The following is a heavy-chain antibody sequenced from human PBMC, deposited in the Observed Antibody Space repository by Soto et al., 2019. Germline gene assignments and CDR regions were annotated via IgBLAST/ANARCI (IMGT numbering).Heavy chain of an antibody. CDR2: ISSSSSYI. CDR1: GFTFSIYS. Sequence: VVSLRLSCAAPGFTFSIYSMNWVRQAPGKGLEWVSSISSSSSYIYYADSVKGRFTISRDNAKNSLYLQMNSLRAEDTAVYYCARSHRSHLYTKGWFEPWCQGKLVTV. D-gene: IGHD1-1*01. J-gene: IGHJ5*02. V-gene: IGHV3-21*01. CDR3: ARSHRSHLYTKGWFEP.